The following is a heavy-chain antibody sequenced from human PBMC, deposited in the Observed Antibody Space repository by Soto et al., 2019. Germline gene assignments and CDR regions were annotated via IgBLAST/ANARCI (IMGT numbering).Heavy chain of an antibody. Sequence: GGSLRLSCAASGFTFSSYAMHWVRQAPGKGLEWVAVISYDGSKKYYADSVKGRFTISRDNSKNTLYLQMNSLRAEDTAVYYCAREAHGMDVWGQGTTVTVSS. CDR1: GFTFSSYA. V-gene: IGHV3-30-3*01. J-gene: IGHJ6*02. CDR2: ISYDGSKK. CDR3: AREAHGMDV.